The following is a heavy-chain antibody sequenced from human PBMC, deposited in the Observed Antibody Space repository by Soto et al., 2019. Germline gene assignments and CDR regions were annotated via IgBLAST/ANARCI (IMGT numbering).Heavy chain of an antibody. CDR2: LYYSGST. CDR1: GGSVISGSYY. D-gene: IGHD2-15*01. V-gene: IGHV4-61*01. CDR3: ARVVVVAYDMDV. J-gene: IGHJ6*02. Sequence: SETLSLTCTVSGGSVISGSYYWSWIRQPPGKGLEWIGNLYYSGSTHYNPSLKSRVTILVDMSKNQFSLKLRSVTAADTAVYYCARVVVVAYDMDVWGQGTTVTSP.